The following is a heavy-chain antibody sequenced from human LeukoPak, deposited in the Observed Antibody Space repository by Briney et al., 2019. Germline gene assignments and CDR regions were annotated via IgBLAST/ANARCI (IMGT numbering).Heavy chain of an antibody. J-gene: IGHJ6*02. D-gene: IGHD5-18*01. CDR1: GFNFGDHA. V-gene: IGHV3-49*04. Sequence: GGSLRLSCTASGFNFGDHAMSWVRQAPGKGLEGVGFIRSKAYRGTTEYDASVTGRFTISRDDSKSIAFLQMNSLKTEDTALYYCTRGPIQLWIHNAMDVWGQGTTVTVSS. CDR2: IRSKAYRGTT. CDR3: TRGPIQLWIHNAMDV.